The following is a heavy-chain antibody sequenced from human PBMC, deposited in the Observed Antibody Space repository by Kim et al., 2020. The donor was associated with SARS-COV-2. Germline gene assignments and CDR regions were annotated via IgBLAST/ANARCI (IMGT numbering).Heavy chain of an antibody. V-gene: IGHV3-48*03. CDR3: ARDPGSEAY. Sequence: STIYYADSVKGRFTISRDNAKNSLYLQMNSLRAEDTAVYYCARDPGSEAYWGQGTLATVSS. D-gene: IGHD3-10*01. CDR2: STI. J-gene: IGHJ4*02.